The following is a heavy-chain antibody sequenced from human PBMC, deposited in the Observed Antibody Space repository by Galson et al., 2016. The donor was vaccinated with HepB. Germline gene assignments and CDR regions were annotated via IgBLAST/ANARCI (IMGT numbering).Heavy chain of an antibody. CDR1: GFTFSNYE. D-gene: IGHD3-3*01. J-gene: IGHJ4*02. Sequence: SLRLSCAASGFTFSNYEMHWVRQAPGKGLEWVAVVSYDGSNKYYADSVKGRFSISRDNTKNTLYLQMNSLRAGDTAVYYCARDRGDSRITIFGVANYYFDCWGQGTLVTVPS. V-gene: IGHV3-30-3*01. CDR2: VSYDGSNK. CDR3: ARDRGDSRITIFGVANYYFDC.